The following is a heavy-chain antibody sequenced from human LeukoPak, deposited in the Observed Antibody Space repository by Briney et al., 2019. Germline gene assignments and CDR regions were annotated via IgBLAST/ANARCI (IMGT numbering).Heavy chain of an antibody. D-gene: IGHD3-22*01. CDR3: ARDSSGYYPYNWFDP. CDR1: GGSISSYY. CDR2: IYYSGST. J-gene: IGHJ5*02. Sequence: SETLSLTCTVSGGSISSYYWSWIRQPPGKGLEWIGYIYYSGSTNYNPSLKSRVTISVDASKNQFSLKLSSVTAADTAVYYCARDSSGYYPYNWFDPWGQGTLVTVSS. V-gene: IGHV4-59*01.